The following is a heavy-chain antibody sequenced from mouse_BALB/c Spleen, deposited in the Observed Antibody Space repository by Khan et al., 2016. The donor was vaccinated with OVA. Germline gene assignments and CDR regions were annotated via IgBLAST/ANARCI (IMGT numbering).Heavy chain of an antibody. CDR2: ISYSGNT. D-gene: IGHD1-1*01. Sequence: VQLQQSGPGLVKPSQSLSLTYTVTGYSITSDYAWNWIRQFPGNKLEWMGFISYSGNTNYNPSLKSRISITRDTSKNQFFLQLNSVTTEDTARYYCARVYGGDFDYWGQGTTLTVSS. V-gene: IGHV3-2*02. CDR3: ARVYGGDFDY. J-gene: IGHJ2*01. CDR1: GYSITSDYA.